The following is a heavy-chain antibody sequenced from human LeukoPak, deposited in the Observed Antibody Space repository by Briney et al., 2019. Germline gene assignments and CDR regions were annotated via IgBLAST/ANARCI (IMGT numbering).Heavy chain of an antibody. CDR1: GGSMNSYY. Sequence: SETLSLTCSVSGGSMNSYYWSWIRQSPGKGLEWIGYIYYSGSTNYNPSLKSRVTISVDTSKNQFSLKLSSMTAADTAVYYCARHVWLQPFDYWGQGTLVTVSS. CDR2: IYYSGST. D-gene: IGHD3-9*01. CDR3: ARHVWLQPFDY. V-gene: IGHV4-59*08. J-gene: IGHJ4*02.